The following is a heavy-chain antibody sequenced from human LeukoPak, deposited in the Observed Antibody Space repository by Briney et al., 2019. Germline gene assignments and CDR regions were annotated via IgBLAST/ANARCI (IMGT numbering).Heavy chain of an antibody. J-gene: IGHJ4*02. V-gene: IGHV1-46*01. CDR3: AREESGGLFDY. CDR2: MNSGGGTT. Sequence: GASVKVSCKASGYTFSRYYIHWVRQAPGQGLEWMGKMNSGGGTTTYAQKFQGRVTMTRDTPTSTVYMEMSSLRPEDTAVYYCAREESGGLFDYWGQGTLVTVSS. D-gene: IGHD3-16*01. CDR1: GYTFSRYY.